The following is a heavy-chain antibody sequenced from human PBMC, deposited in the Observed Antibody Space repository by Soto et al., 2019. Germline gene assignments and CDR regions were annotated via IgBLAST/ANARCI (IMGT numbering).Heavy chain of an antibody. V-gene: IGHV3-74*01. CDR1: GFTFSNYW. D-gene: IGHD1-1*01. J-gene: IGHJ4*02. CDR3: TRGGTSTTYWGLFDY. CDR2: INGDGSTT. Sequence: PGGSLRLSCADSGFTFSNYWTHWVRQAPGKGLVWVSRINGDGSTTTYANCVKGRFTISRNNAKNTLYLQMDSLGADDTAVYYCTRGGTSTTYWGLFDYWGQGALVTVSS.